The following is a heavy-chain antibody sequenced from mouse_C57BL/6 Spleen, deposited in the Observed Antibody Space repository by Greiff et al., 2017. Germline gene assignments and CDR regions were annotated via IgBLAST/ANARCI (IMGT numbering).Heavy chain of an antibody. CDR2: ISGGGGNT. V-gene: IGHV5-9*01. CDR3: ARQGYYEDAMDY. Sequence: VQLKESGGGLVKPGGSLKLSCAASGFTFSSYTMSWVRQTPEKRLEWVATISGGGGNTYYPDSVKGRFTISRDNAKNTLYLQMSSLRSEDTALYYCARQGYYEDAMDYWGQGTSVTVSS. J-gene: IGHJ4*01. CDR1: GFTFSSYT. D-gene: IGHD2-4*01.